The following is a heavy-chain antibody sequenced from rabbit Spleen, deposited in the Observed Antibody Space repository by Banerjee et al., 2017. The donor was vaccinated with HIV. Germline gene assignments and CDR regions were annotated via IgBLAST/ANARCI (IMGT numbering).Heavy chain of an antibody. J-gene: IGHJ4*01. Sequence: QQLVESGGGLVQPGGSLTLSCKASGFDFTSYYMSWVRQAPGKGLEWIGYIDPVFGSAYYASWVNGRFSISRENTQNTVSLQLNSLTAADTATYFCARARPYPFVLWGPGTLVTVS. CDR1: GFDFTSYY. D-gene: IGHD1-1*01. CDR3: ARARPYPFVL. CDR2: IDPVFGSA. V-gene: IGHV1S7*01.